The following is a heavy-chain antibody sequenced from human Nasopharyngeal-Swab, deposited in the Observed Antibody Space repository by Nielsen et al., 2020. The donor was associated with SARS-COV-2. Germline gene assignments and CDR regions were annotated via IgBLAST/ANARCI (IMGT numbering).Heavy chain of an antibody. V-gene: IGHV3-33*01. D-gene: IGHD3-22*01. Sequence: GGSLRLSCAASGFTFSSYGMHWVRQAPGKGLEWVAVIWYDGSNKYYADSVKGRFTIPRDNSKNTLYLQMNSLRAEATAVYYCARDYYDSSGYYYFDYWGQGTLVTVSS. CDR1: GFTFSSYG. CDR2: IWYDGSNK. CDR3: ARDYYDSSGYYYFDY. J-gene: IGHJ4*02.